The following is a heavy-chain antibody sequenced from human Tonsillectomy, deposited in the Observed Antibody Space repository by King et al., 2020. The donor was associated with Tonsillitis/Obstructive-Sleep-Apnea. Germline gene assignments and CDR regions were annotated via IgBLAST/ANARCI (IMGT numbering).Heavy chain of an antibody. CDR2: ISPGDSDT. CDR1: GYKFTSYW. D-gene: IGHD4-17*01. V-gene: IGHV5-51*01. Sequence: QLVQSGAEVKKPGESLKISCKASGYKFTSYWIGWVRQMPGKGLEWMGIISPGDSDTRYSPSFQGQVTISADKSISTAYLQWNSLRASDTAMYHVARRYPHDYRDYQGAFDGWGQGTMVSVSS. J-gene: IGHJ3*01. CDR3: ARRYPHDYRDYQGAFDG.